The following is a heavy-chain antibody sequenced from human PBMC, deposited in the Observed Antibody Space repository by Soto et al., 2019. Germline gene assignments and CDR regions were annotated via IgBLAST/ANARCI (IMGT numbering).Heavy chain of an antibody. CDR1: GDTLSTNG. J-gene: IGHJ4*02. V-gene: IGHV1-69*01. Sequence: QVQLVQSGAEVKKPGSSVKVSCKASGDTLSTNGMSWVRQAPGQGLEWMGGTIPIIGTTDYAEKFQGRVTITADESTTTSYMELSSLRPDDTAVYYCAAGDSSDTGDHWGQGTLVNVSS. CDR3: AAGDSSDTGDH. CDR2: TIPIIGTT. D-gene: IGHD5-18*01.